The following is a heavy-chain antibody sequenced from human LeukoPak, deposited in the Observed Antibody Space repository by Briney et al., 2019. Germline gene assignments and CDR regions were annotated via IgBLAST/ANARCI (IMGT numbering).Heavy chain of an antibody. J-gene: IGHJ4*02. CDR2: ISYDGSNK. V-gene: IGHV3-30-3*01. CDR3: AREGLTQEYYFDY. CDR1: GFTFSSYA. Sequence: GGSLRLSCAASGFTFSSYAMHWVRQAPGKGLEWVAVISYDGSNKYYADSVKGRFTISGDNSKNTLYLQMNSLRAEDTAVYYCAREGLTQEYYFDYWGQGTLVTVSS.